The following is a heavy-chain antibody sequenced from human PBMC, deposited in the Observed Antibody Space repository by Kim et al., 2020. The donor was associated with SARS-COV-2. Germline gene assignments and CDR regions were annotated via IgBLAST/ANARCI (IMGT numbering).Heavy chain of an antibody. CDR3: AKQGYTFELNTYYGMDL. V-gene: IGHV3-30*02. D-gene: IGHD5-12*01. Sequence: LKGRFTVSRDYSKNTLYLQMNSLTAEDTAVYYCAKQGYTFELNTYYGMDLWGQGTTVTVSS. J-gene: IGHJ6*02.